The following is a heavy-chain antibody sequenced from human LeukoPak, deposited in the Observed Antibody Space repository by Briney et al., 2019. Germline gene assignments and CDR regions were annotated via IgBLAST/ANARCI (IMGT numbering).Heavy chain of an antibody. D-gene: IGHD3/OR15-3a*01. J-gene: IGHJ2*01. CDR2: ISGSGRDT. V-gene: IGHV3-23*01. CDR1: GLTFPRYA. CDR3: AKWGDFWTGLNNWYFEL. Sequence: PGGSLRLSCAASGLTFPRYAFAWVRQAPRRGLQWVSGISGSGRDTFYSDSVRGRFTISRDNSKNTHYLQMSSLTAEDTAVYYCAKWGDFWTGLNNWYFELWGRGTLVTVSS.